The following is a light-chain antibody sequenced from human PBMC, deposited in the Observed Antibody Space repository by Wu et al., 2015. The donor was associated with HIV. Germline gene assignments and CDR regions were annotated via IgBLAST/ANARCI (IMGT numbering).Light chain of an antibody. J-gene: IGKJ1*01. CDR3: QQYDDWPRT. CDR2: AAS. V-gene: IGKV3-15*01. Sequence: EIVMTQSPATLSVSPGERAALSCGASQSISSNLAWYQQKPGQAPRLLIYAASTRATGIPARFSGYGSGTDFTLTITSMQSEDFAVYYCQQYDDWPRTFGPRDQGGTQ. CDR1: QSISSN.